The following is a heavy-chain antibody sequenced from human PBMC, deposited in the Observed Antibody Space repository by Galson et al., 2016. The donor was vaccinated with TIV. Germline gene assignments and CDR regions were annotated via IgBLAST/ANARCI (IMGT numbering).Heavy chain of an antibody. V-gene: IGHV1-2*06. J-gene: IGHJ4*02. CDR3: VRVKYGELSPFES. CDR1: GYTFTDYY. Sequence: SVKVSCKASGYTFTDYYMHWLRQAPGQGLEWLGRINPNNDDTDYAEKFQGRLTFTRDTSITTATMELRRLGSDDTAVYYCVRVKYGELSPFESWGQGTLVTVSS. CDR2: INPNNDDT. D-gene: IGHD2-8*01.